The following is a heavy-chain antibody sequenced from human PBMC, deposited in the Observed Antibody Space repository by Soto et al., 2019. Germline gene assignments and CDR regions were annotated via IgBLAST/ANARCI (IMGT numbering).Heavy chain of an antibody. D-gene: IGHD1-26*01. CDR3: ARRGSGSYYDY. CDR1: GFTFSSYA. V-gene: IGHV3-23*01. Sequence: EVQLLESGGGLVQPGGSLRLSCAASGFTFSSYAMRWVRQAPGKGLEWVSAISGSGGSTYYADSVKGRFTISRDNSKNTLDLQMNSLRAEDTAVYYWARRGSGSYYDYWGQGTLVTVSS. J-gene: IGHJ4*02. CDR2: ISGSGGST.